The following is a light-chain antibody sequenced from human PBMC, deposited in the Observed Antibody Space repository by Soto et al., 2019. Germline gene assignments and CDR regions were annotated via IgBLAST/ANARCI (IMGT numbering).Light chain of an antibody. CDR1: QSVSSSY. CDR3: QQYGSSPRT. Sequence: EIVLTQSPGTLSLSPGERATLSCRASQSVSSSYLAWYQQKPGQAPRLLIYGASSRATGIPDRFSGSGSGTDFTLTISSLEAEDLAVYYCQQYGSSPRTFGQGTKVDIK. V-gene: IGKV3-20*01. J-gene: IGKJ1*01. CDR2: GAS.